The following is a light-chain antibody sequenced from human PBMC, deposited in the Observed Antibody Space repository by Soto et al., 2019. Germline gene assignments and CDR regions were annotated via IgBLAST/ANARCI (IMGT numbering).Light chain of an antibody. CDR1: QSVSSSY. Sequence: ESVLTQSPGTLSLSPGERAALSCRASQSVSSSYLAWYQQKSGQAPRLLIYAASTRATGIPDRFSGSGSGTDFTLTISRLEPEDFAAYFCQLYGSSPPRYTFGQGTKVDIK. CDR3: QLYGSSPPRYT. J-gene: IGKJ2*01. V-gene: IGKV3-20*01. CDR2: AAS.